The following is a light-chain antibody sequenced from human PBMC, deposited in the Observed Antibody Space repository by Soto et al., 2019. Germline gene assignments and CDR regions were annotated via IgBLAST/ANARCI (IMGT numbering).Light chain of an antibody. CDR1: SRDVGAYNY. CDR2: EVT. V-gene: IGLV2-8*01. J-gene: IGLJ3*02. CDR3: RSFASSNTWV. Sequence: QSALTQPPSASGSPGQSVTISCTGTSRDVGAYNYVSWYQQHAGKAPKLVIYEVTKRPSGVPDRFSGSKSANTASLTVSGLQAEDEADYYCRSFASSNTWVFGGGTKLTVL.